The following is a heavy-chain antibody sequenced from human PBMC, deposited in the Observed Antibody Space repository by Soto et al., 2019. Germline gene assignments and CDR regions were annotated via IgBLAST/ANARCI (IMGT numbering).Heavy chain of an antibody. V-gene: IGHV1-69*04. CDR1: GYTFTSYG. Sequence: SVKVSCKASGYTFTSYGISWVRQAPGQGLEWMGRIIPILGIANYAQKFQGRVTITADKSTSTAYMELRSLRSDDTAVYYCARVKGSGYHNWFDPWGQGTLVTVSS. CDR3: ARVKGSGYHNWFDP. D-gene: IGHD3-22*01. J-gene: IGHJ5*02. CDR2: IIPILGIA.